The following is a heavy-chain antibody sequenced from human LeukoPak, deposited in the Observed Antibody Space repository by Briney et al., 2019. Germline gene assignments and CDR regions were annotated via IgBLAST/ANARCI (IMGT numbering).Heavy chain of an antibody. CDR1: GFTFNDYY. D-gene: IGHD5-24*01. J-gene: IGHJ4*02. Sequence: GGSLRLSCAASGFTFNDYYMSWIRQAPGKGLEWVSYMSSSGSTIYYADSVKGRFTISRDNAKNSLYLQMNSLRAEDTAVYSCARDPSRWLQPSYYFDYWGQGTLVTVSS. CDR2: MSSSGSTI. V-gene: IGHV3-11*04. CDR3: ARDPSRWLQPSYYFDY.